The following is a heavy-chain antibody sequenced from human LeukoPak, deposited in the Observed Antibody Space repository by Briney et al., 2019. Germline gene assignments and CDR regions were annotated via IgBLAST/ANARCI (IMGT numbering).Heavy chain of an antibody. CDR3: AREWGRDTLCSGGSCPSWFDP. V-gene: IGHV1-69*04. CDR1: GGTFSSYA. J-gene: IGHJ5*02. Sequence: SVKVSCKASGGTFSSYAISWVRQAPGQGLEWMGRIIPILGIANYAQKFQGRVTITADKSTSTAYMELSSLRSEDTAVYYCAREWGRDTLCSGGSCPSWFDPWGQGTLVTVSS. D-gene: IGHD2-15*01. CDR2: IIPILGIA.